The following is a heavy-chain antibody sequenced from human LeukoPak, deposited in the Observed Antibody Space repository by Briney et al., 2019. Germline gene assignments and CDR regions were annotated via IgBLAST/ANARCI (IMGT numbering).Heavy chain of an antibody. Sequence: GGSLRLSCAASGFTFSSYAMSWVRQAPGKGLEWVSAISGSGGSTYYADSVKGRFTISRDNSKNTLYLQMNGLRAEDTAVYYCARLSYYGSGSYIDYWGQGTLVTVSS. CDR2: ISGSGGST. D-gene: IGHD3-10*01. CDR1: GFTFSSYA. V-gene: IGHV3-23*01. J-gene: IGHJ4*02. CDR3: ARLSYYGSGSYIDY.